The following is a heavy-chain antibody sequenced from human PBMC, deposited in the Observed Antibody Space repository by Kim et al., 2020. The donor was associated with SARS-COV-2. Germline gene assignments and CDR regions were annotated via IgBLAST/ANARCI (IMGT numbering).Heavy chain of an antibody. V-gene: IGHV3-7*03. Sequence: YVDAGKGRFPISRDNAKNSLYLQMTSLRAEDTAVYYCARDWQQLVPYFDYWGQGTLVTVSS. CDR3: ARDWQQLVPYFDY. J-gene: IGHJ4*02. D-gene: IGHD6-13*01.